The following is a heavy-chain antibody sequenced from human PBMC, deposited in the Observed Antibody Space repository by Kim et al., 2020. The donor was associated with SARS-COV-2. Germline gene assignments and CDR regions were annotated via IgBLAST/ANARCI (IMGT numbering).Heavy chain of an antibody. D-gene: IGHD6-13*01. CDR3: AKIAAAGFFDY. CDR2: IWYDGSNK. V-gene: IGHV3-33*06. J-gene: IGHJ4*02. Sequence: GGSLRLSCAASGFTFSSYGMHWVRQAPGKGLEWVAVIWYDGSNKYYADSVKGRFTISRDNSKNTLYLQMNSLRAEVTAVYYCAKIAAAGFFDYWGQGTLVTVSS. CDR1: GFTFSSYG.